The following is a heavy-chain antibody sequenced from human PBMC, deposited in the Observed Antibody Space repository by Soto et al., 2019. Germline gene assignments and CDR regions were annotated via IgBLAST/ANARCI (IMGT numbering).Heavy chain of an antibody. D-gene: IGHD6-19*01. CDR2: VVHDGRIT. CDR3: AKGGRQWLVTSDFNY. V-gene: IGHV3-30*18. J-gene: IGHJ4*02. CDR1: GFTFSDYA. Sequence: VQLVESGGGVVQPGRSLRLSCAASGFTFSDYAMHWVRQAPGKGLEWVAVVVHDGRITHYADSVKGRFTISRDSSKNTVSLEMTSLRAEDTAVYYCAKGGRQWLVTSDFNYWGQGALVTVSS.